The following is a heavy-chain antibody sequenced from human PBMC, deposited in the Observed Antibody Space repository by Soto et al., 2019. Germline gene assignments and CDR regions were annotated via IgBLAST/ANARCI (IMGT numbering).Heavy chain of an antibody. J-gene: IGHJ4*02. Sequence: QVQLVESGGGVVQPGRSLRLSCAASGFTFNTYGMHWVRQAPGKGLEWVAVISYDGSNKNYADSVKGRFTISRDNSKNTLYLQMNSVRAEDTAVYYCAKDLVWCGDPELFDYWGQGTLVTVSS. D-gene: IGHD3-10*01. CDR3: AKDLVWCGDPELFDY. V-gene: IGHV3-30*18. CDR1: GFTFNTYG. CDR2: ISYDGSNK.